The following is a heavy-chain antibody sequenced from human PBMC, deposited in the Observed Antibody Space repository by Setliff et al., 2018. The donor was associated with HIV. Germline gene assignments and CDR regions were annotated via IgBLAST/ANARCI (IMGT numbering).Heavy chain of an antibody. CDR1: GHTLTELS. J-gene: IGHJ4*02. CDR2: FDPEKSEK. CDR3: ATHRWYSGSYLRDY. D-gene: IGHD1-26*01. V-gene: IGHV1-24*01. Sequence: ASVKVSCKVSGHTLTELSMHWVRQAPGKGLEWMGGFDPEKSEKIYAQKLQGRVTMTEDTSTDTAYMELRSLRSEDTAVHYCATHRWYSGSYLRDYWGQGTLVTVSS.